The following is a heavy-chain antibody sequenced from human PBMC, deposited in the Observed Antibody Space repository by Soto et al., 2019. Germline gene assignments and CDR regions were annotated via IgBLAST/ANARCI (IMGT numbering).Heavy chain of an antibody. J-gene: IGHJ6*02. CDR3: AKGEAVAGTSYYYYGMDV. D-gene: IGHD6-19*01. Sequence: GGSLRLSCAASGFTFSSHAMHWVRQAPGKGLEWVAVISYDGSNKYYADSVKGRFTISRDNSKNTLYLQMNSLRAEDTAVYYCAKGEAVAGTSYYYYGMDVWGQGTTVTVSS. V-gene: IGHV3-30-3*01. CDR1: GFTFSSHA. CDR2: ISYDGSNK.